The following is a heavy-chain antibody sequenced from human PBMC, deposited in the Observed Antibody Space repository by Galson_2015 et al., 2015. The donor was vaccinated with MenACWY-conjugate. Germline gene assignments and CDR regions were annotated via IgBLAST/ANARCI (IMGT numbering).Heavy chain of an antibody. V-gene: IGHV2-5*02. D-gene: IGHD3-10*01. Sequence: DDYKRYSPSLRSRLTVTKDTSRNQVVLTMTNMDPVDTATYYCAHESFDGSEIHDYWGQGTLVTVSS. CDR2: DDYK. CDR3: AHESFDGSEIHDY. J-gene: IGHJ4*02.